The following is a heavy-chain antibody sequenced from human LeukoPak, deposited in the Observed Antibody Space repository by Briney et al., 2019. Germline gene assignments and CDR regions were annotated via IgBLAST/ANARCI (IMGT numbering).Heavy chain of an antibody. CDR3: ARVPVSGPGARFDY. V-gene: IGHV1-18*01. D-gene: IGHD4-11*01. Sequence: ASVKVSCKASGYTFTSYGISWVRQAPGQGLEWMGWISAYNVNTNDAQKLQGRVTMTTDTSTTTAYMELRSLRSDDTAVYYCARVPVSGPGARFDYWGQGTTVTVSS. CDR2: ISAYNVNT. J-gene: IGHJ4*03. CDR1: GYTFTSYG.